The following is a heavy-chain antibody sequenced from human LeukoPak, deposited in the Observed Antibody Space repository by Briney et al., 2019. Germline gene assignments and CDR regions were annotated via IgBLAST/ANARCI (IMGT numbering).Heavy chain of an antibody. CDR3: ARSEASHYFDS. Sequence: SETLSLTCTVSGGSISGYYWNWIRQPPGKGLEWIGYIYYSGSTNYNPSLKSRVTISVDTSKNQFSLKLKSVTAADPAVYYCARSEASHYFDSWGQGTPVTVSS. J-gene: IGHJ4*02. CDR2: IYYSGST. D-gene: IGHD2-2*01. V-gene: IGHV4-59*01. CDR1: GGSISGYY.